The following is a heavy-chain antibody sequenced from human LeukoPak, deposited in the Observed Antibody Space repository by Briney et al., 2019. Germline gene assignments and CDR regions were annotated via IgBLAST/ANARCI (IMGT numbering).Heavy chain of an antibody. CDR1: GFTFSDYF. V-gene: IGHV3-23*01. CDR3: AKDRFGDRLFDP. J-gene: IGHJ5*02. CDR2: ISGSGGST. D-gene: IGHD3-10*01. Sequence: PGGSLRLSCAASGFTFSDYFMSWVRQAPGKGLEWVSAISGSGGSTYYADSVKGRFTISRDNSKNTPYLQMNSLRAEDTAVYYCAKDRFGDRLFDPWGQGTLVTVSS.